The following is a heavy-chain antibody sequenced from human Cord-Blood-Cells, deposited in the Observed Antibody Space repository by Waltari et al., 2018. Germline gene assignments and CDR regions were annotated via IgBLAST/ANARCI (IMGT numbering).Heavy chain of an antibody. D-gene: IGHD3-22*01. Sequence: QVQLVQSGAEVKKPGASVKVSCKVSGYTLTSLPMPWVRPAPGKGLEWTGGFDPEDGETIYAQKFQGRVTMTEDTSTDTAYMELSSLRSEDTAVYYCATWLGDSSGYSLDYWGQGTLVTVSS. CDR1: GYTLTSLP. J-gene: IGHJ4*02. CDR2: FDPEDGET. CDR3: ATWLGDSSGYSLDY. V-gene: IGHV1-24*01.